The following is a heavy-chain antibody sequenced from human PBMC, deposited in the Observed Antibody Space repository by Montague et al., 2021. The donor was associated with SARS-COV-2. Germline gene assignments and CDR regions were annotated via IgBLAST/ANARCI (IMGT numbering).Heavy chain of an antibody. Sequence: SETLSLTCTVSGGSITNSVYYWGWIRQPPGKGLEWIATIHHGGDTYYXACIESRLTISVDASKNQFSLRLSSVTAADTALYYCARLIYGLFDYWGQRALVTVSS. J-gene: IGHJ4*02. V-gene: IGHV4-39*01. D-gene: IGHD4-17*01. CDR1: GGSITNSVYY. CDR2: IHHGGDT. CDR3: ARLIYGLFDY.